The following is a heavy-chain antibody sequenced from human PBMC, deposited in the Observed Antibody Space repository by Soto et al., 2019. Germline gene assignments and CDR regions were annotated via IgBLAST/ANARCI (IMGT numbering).Heavy chain of an antibody. D-gene: IGHD4-4*01. CDR1: GYSFTSYW. J-gene: IGHJ4*02. Sequence: GESLKISCKGSGYSFTSYWIGWVRQMPGKGLEWMGIIYPGDSDTRYSPSFQGQVSISVDKSISTVYLQWSSLKASDTAMYYCAKTEYSDYDDYWGQGTLVTVSS. V-gene: IGHV5-51*01. CDR3: AKTEYSDYDDY. CDR2: IYPGDSDT.